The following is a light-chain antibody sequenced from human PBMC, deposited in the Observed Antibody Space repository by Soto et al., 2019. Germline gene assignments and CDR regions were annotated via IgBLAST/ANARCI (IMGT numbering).Light chain of an antibody. J-gene: IGLJ1*01. CDR2: NVN. V-gene: IGLV2-8*01. Sequence: QSVLTQPPSASGSPGQAVTISCTGTSSDLGGYAFVSWYQVRPGEAPQLIIYNVNGRPSGVPRRFSGSKSGNTASLTVSGLQAVDEADYYCSSYSDTNIYVFGTGTKVTVL. CDR3: SSYSDTNIYV. CDR1: SSDLGGYAF.